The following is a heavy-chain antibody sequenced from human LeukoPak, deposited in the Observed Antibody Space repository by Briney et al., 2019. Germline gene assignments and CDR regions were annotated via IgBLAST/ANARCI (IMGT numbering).Heavy chain of an antibody. D-gene: IGHD1-26*01. V-gene: IGHV3-48*03. CDR1: GFTFSSYE. CDR3: AGDRGGATTWDY. J-gene: IGHJ4*02. Sequence: GGSLRLSCAASGFTFSSYEMNWVRQAPGKGLEWVSYISSSGSTIYYADSVKGRFTISRDNAKNSLYLQMNSLRAEDTAVYYCAGDRGGATTWDYWGQGTLVTVSS. CDR2: ISSSGSTI.